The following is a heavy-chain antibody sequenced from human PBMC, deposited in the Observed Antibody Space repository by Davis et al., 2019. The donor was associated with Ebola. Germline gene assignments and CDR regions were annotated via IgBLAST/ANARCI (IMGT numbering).Heavy chain of an antibody. Sequence: GESLKISCAAPGFTFSSYSMNWVRQAPGKGLEWVPSISSSSSYIYYADPVKGRFTISRDNAKNSLYLQMNSLRAEDTAVYYCARGVGQGVTILDVWGQGTTVTVSS. CDR1: GFTFSSYS. CDR3: ARGVGQGVTILDV. CDR2: ISSSSSYI. D-gene: IGHD3-10*01. V-gene: IGHV3-21*01. J-gene: IGHJ6*02.